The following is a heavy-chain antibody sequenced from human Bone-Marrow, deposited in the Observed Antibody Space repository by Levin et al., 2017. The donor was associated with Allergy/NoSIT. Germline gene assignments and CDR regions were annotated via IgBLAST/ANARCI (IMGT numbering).Heavy chain of an antibody. V-gene: IGHV3-9*01. CDR3: ARVKASYYGTDV. Sequence: SLKISCTGSGFKFDDYALHWVRQAPGKGLEWVSRISGDGINSGYADSVKGRFTISRENAKNTVYLQINSLRVEDTALYFCARVKASYYGTDVWGQGTTVTVSS. J-gene: IGHJ6*02. CDR1: GFKFDDYA. CDR2: ISGDGINS.